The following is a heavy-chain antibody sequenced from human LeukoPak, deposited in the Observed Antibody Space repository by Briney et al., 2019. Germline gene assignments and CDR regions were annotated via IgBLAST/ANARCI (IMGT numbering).Heavy chain of an antibody. Sequence: GGSLRLSCAASGFTFSSYGMHWVRQAPGKGLEWVAVISYDGSNKYYADSVKGRFTISRDNSKNTLYLQVNSLRAEDTAVYYCAKLISWGQGTLVTVSS. V-gene: IGHV3-30*18. D-gene: IGHD2-8*01. CDR1: GFTFSSYG. J-gene: IGHJ4*02. CDR2: ISYDGSNK. CDR3: AKLIS.